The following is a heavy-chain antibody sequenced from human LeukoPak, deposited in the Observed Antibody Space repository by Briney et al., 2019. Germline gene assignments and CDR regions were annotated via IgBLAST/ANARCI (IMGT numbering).Heavy chain of an antibody. CDR2: ISYDGSNK. Sequence: GGSLRLSCAASGFTFSSYAMHWVRQAPGKGLEWVAVISYDGSNKYYADSVKGRFTISRDNSKNTLYLQMNSLRAEDTAVYYCAKDRGRYCSSTSCYAFDIWGQGTMVTVSS. D-gene: IGHD2-2*01. CDR3: AKDRGRYCSSTSCYAFDI. CDR1: GFTFSSYA. V-gene: IGHV3-30-3*01. J-gene: IGHJ3*02.